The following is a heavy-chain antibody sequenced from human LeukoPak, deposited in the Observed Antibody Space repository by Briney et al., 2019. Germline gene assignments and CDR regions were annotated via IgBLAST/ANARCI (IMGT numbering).Heavy chain of an antibody. V-gene: IGHV3-7*01. D-gene: IGHD3-3*01. J-gene: IGHJ4*02. CDR2: IKGDGGQK. Sequence: GGSLRLSCTASGFTFSAYWMTWVRRAPGKGLEFVANIKGDGGQKEYVDSVKGRFTISRDNAKNSLYLQMISLRAEDTAVYYCARWRGAQSEFEYWGQGTLVTVSS. CDR3: ARWRGAQSEFEY. CDR1: GFTFSAYW.